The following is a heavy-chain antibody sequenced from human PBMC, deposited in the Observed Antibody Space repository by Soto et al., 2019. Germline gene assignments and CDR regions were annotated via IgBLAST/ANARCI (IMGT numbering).Heavy chain of an antibody. CDR1: GFTFTSSA. CDR2: IVVGSGNT. CDR3: AAESHCISNSCYSIYYCGMDV. D-gene: IGHD2-2*01. Sequence: SVKVYWKTCGFTFTSSAVQWVRQARGQRLEWIGWIVVGSGNTNYAQKFQEKVTITRDLSTSTAYMELSSLRSEDTAVYYCAAESHCISNSCYSIYYCGMDVWGQGTTVTVSS. V-gene: IGHV1-58*01. J-gene: IGHJ6*02.